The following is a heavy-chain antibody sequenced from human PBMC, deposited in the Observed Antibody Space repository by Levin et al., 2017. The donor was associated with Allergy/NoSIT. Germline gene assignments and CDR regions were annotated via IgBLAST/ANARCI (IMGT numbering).Heavy chain of an antibody. J-gene: IGHJ3*02. CDR2: IYYSGST. V-gene: IGHV4-39*01. CDR1: GGSISSSSYY. Sequence: SETLSLTCTVSGGSISSSSYYWGWIRQPPGKGLEWIGSIYYSGSTYYNPSLKSRVTISVDTSKNQFSLKLSSVTAADTAVYYCARVLLWFGELGAFDIWGQGTMVTVSS. D-gene: IGHD3-10*01. CDR3: ARVLLWFGELGAFDI.